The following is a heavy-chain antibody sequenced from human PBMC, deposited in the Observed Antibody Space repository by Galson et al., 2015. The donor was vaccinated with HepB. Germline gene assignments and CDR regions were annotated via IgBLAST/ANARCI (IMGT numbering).Heavy chain of an antibody. J-gene: IGHJ4*02. Sequence: SLRLSCAASGFTFSNYAMSWVRQAPGKGLEWVSANSVSGAATYYADSVKGRFTISRDNSKNTLYLEMNSLRAEDTAIYYCAKDSYYFDCWGQGTLVTVSS. CDR1: GFTFSNYA. CDR3: AKDSYYFDC. V-gene: IGHV3-23*01. CDR2: NSVSGAAT.